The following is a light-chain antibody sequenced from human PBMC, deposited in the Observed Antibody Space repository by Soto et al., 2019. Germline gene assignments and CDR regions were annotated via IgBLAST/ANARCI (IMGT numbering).Light chain of an antibody. CDR2: GAS. Sequence: EIVLTQSPGTLSLSPGERATLSCRASQSVSSSYLAWYQQKPGQAPRLLIYGASTRATGIPARFSGSGSGTDFTLTISRLEPEDFAVYHCQQYNFSPRTFGGGTKVDI. J-gene: IGKJ4*01. CDR1: QSVSSSY. CDR3: QQYNFSPRT. V-gene: IGKV3-20*01.